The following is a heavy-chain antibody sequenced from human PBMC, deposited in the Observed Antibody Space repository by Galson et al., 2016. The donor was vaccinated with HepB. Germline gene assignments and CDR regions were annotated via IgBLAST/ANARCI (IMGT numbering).Heavy chain of an antibody. CDR3: AGGDTGGLDY. D-gene: IGHD2-8*02. V-gene: IGHV4-59*01. CDR2: LYYSGAT. Sequence: SETLSLTCTVSGGSINSYYWSWIRQSPGTGLEWVGYLYYSGATNYNPSLQSRVTISRHTSKQQFSLRLTSANAADTAVYYCAGGDTGGLDYWGQGSLVTVSS. CDR1: GGSINSYY. J-gene: IGHJ4*02.